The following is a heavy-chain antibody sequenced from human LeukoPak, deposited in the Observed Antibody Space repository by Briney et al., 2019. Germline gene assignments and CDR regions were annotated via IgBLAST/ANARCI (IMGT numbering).Heavy chain of an antibody. D-gene: IGHD1-26*01. CDR1: GISFDDYH. V-gene: IGHV3-11*01. CDR3: SGRGAGPYYFEF. Sequence: GGSLRLSCAASGISFDDYHMNWIRQCPGKGLEWISYISSRGNVMYYADSVQGRFTISRDTTKNSWYLQMNSLRVEDTAVYYCSGRGAGPYYFEFWGQGTLVTVSS. J-gene: IGHJ4*02. CDR2: ISSRGNVM.